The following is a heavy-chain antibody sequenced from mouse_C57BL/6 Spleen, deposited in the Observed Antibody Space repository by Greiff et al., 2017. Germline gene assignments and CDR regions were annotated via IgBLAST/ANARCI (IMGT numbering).Heavy chain of an antibody. CDR1: GFTFTDYY. D-gene: IGHD4-1*01. CDR2: IRNKANGYTT. Sequence: EVQLVESGGGLVQPGGSLSLSCAASGFTFTDYYMSWVRQPPGKALEWLGFIRNKANGYTTEYSASVKGRFTISRDNSQSILYLQMNALRAEDSATYYCARYGLGPYYYAMDYWGQGTSVTVSS. CDR3: ARYGLGPYYYAMDY. V-gene: IGHV7-3*01. J-gene: IGHJ4*01.